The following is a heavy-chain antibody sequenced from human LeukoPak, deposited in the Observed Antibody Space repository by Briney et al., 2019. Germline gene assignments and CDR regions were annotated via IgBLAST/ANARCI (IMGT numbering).Heavy chain of an antibody. J-gene: IGHJ5*02. CDR2: IGTYNGNT. Sequence: ASVKASCKASGYTFTNNGISWVRQAPGQGLEWMGWIGTYNGNTNYAQKLQDRVTMTTDTSTSTAYMELRSLRSDDTAVYYCARDLGYCSSISCQRNWFDPWGQGTLVTVSS. CDR1: GYTFTNNG. CDR3: ARDLGYCSSISCQRNWFDP. D-gene: IGHD2-2*01. V-gene: IGHV1-18*01.